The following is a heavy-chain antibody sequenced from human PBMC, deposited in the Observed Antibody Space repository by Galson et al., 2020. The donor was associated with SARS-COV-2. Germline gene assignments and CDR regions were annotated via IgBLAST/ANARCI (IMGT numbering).Heavy chain of an antibody. CDR1: GGSISSSNYY. V-gene: IGHV4-39*01. CDR3: ARQILTGYYSFYYFDY. D-gene: IGHD3-9*01. CDR2: TYYIRSG. Sequence: SEPLSLTFSVSGGSISSSNYYWGWVRQPPGTGLEWIGSTYYIRSGNYNPSLTSRLTISVDTSTNQFFMKLTSVTAAATAVYYCARQILTGYYSFYYFDYWGQGALITVSS. J-gene: IGHJ4*02.